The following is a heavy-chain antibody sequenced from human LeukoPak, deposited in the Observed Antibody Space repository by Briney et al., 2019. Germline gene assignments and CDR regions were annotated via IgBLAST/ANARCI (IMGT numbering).Heavy chain of an antibody. J-gene: IGHJ4*02. CDR1: GYTFTGYY. D-gene: IGHD3-10*01. CDR2: INPNSGGT. Sequence: GASVKVSCKASGYTFTGYYMHWVRQAPGQGLEWMGWINPNSGGTNYAQKFQGRVTMTRDTSVSTAYMELSRLRSDDTAVYYCARSGYYYGSGSYYNVEFDYWGQGTLVTVSS. V-gene: IGHV1-2*02. CDR3: ARSGYYYGSGSYYNVEFDY.